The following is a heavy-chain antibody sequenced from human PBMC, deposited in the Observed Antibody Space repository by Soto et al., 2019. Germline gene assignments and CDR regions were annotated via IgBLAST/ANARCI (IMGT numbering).Heavy chain of an antibody. J-gene: IGHJ5*02. V-gene: IGHV4-39*01. CDR1: GGSISSSSYY. D-gene: IGHD6-19*01. CDR3: ARQGSPEGFDP. Sequence: QLQLQESGPGLVKPSETLSLTCTVSGGSISSSSYYWGWIRQPPGKGLEWIGSIYYSGSTYYNPSLKSRVTITVDTSKNQFALKLSSVTAADTAVYYCARQGSPEGFDPWGQGTLVTVSS. CDR2: IYYSGST.